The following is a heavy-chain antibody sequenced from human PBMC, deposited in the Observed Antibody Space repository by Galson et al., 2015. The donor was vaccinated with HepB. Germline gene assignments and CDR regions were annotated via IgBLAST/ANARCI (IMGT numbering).Heavy chain of an antibody. CDR1: GFTFSSYW. D-gene: IGHD6-19*01. V-gene: IGHV3-7*03. CDR2: IKQDGSEK. CDR3: ARDSVFTQWLEGVSRVFDY. J-gene: IGHJ4*02. Sequence: SLRLSCAASGFTFSSYWMSWVRQAPGKGLEWVANIKQDGSEKYYVDSVKGRFTISRDNAKNSLYLQMNSLRAEDTAVYYCARDSVFTQWLEGVSRVFDYWGQGTLVTVSS.